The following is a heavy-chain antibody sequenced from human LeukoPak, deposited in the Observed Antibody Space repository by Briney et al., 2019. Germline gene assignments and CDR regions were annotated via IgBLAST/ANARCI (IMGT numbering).Heavy chain of an antibody. D-gene: IGHD3-10*01. V-gene: IGHV3-23*01. CDR2: MGGSGDFT. Sequence: GGSLRLSCAVSGFTFSTYAMSWVRQAPGTGLEWVSAMGGSGDFTYYAEYVRGQFTISRDNPKKTLYLQMNSLRAEDTGVYYCANADRGWGVITKDWGQGTLVTVSS. CDR3: ANADRGWGVITKD. CDR1: GFTFSTYA. J-gene: IGHJ4*02.